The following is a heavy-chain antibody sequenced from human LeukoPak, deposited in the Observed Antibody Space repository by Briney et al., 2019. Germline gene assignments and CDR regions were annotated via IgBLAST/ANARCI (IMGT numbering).Heavy chain of an antibody. CDR2: IASKTDGGAT. D-gene: IGHD3-10*01. V-gene: IGHV3-15*07. CDR1: GLTVTNAW. J-gene: IGHJ4*02. CDR3: TTGIRGD. Sequence: GGSLRLSCSASGLTVTNAWMNWVRQAPGEGLDWVGRIASKTDGGATDYAAPVKGRFTISRDDSKNTLNLQMNSLKTEDTGVYYCTTGIRGDWGQGTLVTVSS.